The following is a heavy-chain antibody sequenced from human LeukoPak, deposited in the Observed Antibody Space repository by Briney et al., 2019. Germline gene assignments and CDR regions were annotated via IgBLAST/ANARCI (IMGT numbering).Heavy chain of an antibody. CDR2: IKQDGSEK. D-gene: IGHD3-3*01. CDR1: GFAFSSYW. CDR3: ARKGYDFWSGYYYYYYYYMDV. J-gene: IGHJ6*03. Sequence: GGSLRLSCAASGFAFSSYWMSWVRQAPGKGLEWVANIKQDGSEKYYVDSVKGRFTISRDNAKNSLYLQMNSLRAEDTAVYYCARKGYDFWSGYYYYYYYYMDVWGKGTTVTVSS. V-gene: IGHV3-7*01.